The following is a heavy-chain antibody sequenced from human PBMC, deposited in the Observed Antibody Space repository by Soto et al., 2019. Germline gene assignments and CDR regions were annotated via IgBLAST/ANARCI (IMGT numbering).Heavy chain of an antibody. CDR2: IYFSGST. V-gene: IGHV4-59*08. D-gene: IGHD3-10*01. CDR1: GGSISNYY. J-gene: IGHJ4*02. Sequence: QVQLQESGPGLVKPSETLSLTCTVSGGSISNYYWSWIRQPPGKGLEWIGYIYFSGSTNYNPSLKSRVTLSVVTSKNQFSLKLSSVTAADTAVYYCARRYGGAVDYWGQGTLVTVSS. CDR3: ARRYGGAVDY.